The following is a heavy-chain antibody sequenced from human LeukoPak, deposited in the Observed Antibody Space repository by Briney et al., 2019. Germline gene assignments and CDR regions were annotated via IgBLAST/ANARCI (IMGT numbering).Heavy chain of an antibody. V-gene: IGHV4-61*02. CDR2: IYTSGST. J-gene: IGHJ4*02. CDR1: GGSISSGSYY. D-gene: IGHD3-10*01. Sequence: SQTLSLTCTVSGGSISSGSYYWSWIRQPAGKGLEWIGRIYTSGSTNYNPSLKSRVTISVDTSKNQFSLKLSSVTAADTAVYYCARHRVRGSGRAFGYWGQGTLVTVSS. CDR3: ARHRVRGSGRAFGY.